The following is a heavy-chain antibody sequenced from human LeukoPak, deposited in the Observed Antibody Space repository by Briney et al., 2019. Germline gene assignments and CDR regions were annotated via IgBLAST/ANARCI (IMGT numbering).Heavy chain of an antibody. CDR2: ISGRGGST. D-gene: IGHD6-25*01. CDR3: AKVLSGAGLYYYYMDV. CDR1: GFTFSSYA. J-gene: IGHJ6*03. Sequence: PGGSLRLSCAASGFTFSSYAMSWVRQAPGKGLEWVSGISGRGGSTYYADSVKGRFTISRDNSENPLYLQMDSLRADDTAVYYCAKVLSGAGLYYYYMDVWGKGTTVTVSS. V-gene: IGHV3-23*01.